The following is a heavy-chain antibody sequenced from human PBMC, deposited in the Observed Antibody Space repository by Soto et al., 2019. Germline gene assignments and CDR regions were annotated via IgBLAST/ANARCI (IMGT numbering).Heavy chain of an antibody. CDR1: GGSISSYY. Sequence: QVQLRESGPGLVKPSETLSLTCTVSGGSISSYYWSWIRQPPGKGLEWIGYIYYSGSTNYNPSLKSRITTSVDTSKYQFSLKLSSVTAADTAVYYCARQRYRGVPAPNFDYWGQGTLVTVSS. V-gene: IGHV4-59*08. D-gene: IGHD3-10*01. J-gene: IGHJ4*02. CDR2: IYYSGST. CDR3: ARQRYRGVPAPNFDY.